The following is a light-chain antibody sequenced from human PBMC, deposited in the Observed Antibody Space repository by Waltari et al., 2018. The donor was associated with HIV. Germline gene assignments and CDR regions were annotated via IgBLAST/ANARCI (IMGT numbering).Light chain of an antibody. Sequence: VSVSPGQTASITSSGDKLGDKYACWYQQKPGQSPVLVIYQDSKRPSGIPERFSGSNSGNTATLTISGTQTLDEADYYCQAWDSSTVVFGGGTKLTVL. CDR2: QDS. V-gene: IGLV3-1*01. CDR3: QAWDSSTVV. CDR1: KLGDKY. J-gene: IGLJ2*01.